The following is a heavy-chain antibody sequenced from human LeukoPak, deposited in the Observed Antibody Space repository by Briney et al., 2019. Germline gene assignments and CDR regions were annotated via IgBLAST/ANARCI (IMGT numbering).Heavy chain of an antibody. CDR3: ARDRMYSHTPNFVY. CDR1: GFTFSSYG. CDR2: IDGDGANT. J-gene: IGHJ4*02. D-gene: IGHD6-13*01. V-gene: IGHV3-23*01. Sequence: GGSLRLSCAASGFTFSSYGMTWVRQTPEKGLEWVSTIDGDGANTYYADSVRGRFTISRDNSKNTLSLQMTSLRAEDTAVYYCARDRMYSHTPNFVYWGQGTLVTVSS.